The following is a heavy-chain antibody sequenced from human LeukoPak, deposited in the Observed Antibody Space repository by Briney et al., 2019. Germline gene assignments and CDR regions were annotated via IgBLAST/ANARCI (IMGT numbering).Heavy chain of an antibody. V-gene: IGHV4-4*07. D-gene: IGHD2-15*01. J-gene: IGHJ6*03. CDR3: AREVVDATPSRDYYYYMDV. CDR2: IYASGNT. Sequence: PSETLSLTCTVSGGSISTYYWSLIRQPAGKGLEWIGRIYASGNTNYNPSLKSRVTMSLDTSKNQFSLRLTSVTAADTAVYYCAREVVDATPSRDYYYYMDVWGKGTTVTVSS. CDR1: GGSISTYY.